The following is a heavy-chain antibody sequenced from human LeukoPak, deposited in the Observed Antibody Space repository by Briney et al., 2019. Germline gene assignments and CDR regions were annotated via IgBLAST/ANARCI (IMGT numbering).Heavy chain of an antibody. CDR1: GGSISGYY. Sequence: SETLSLTCTVSGGSISGYYWSWVRQSPEKGLESIGFIYSTGSTSYNPSLRSRVTISLDTSKNQFSLKLSSVTAADTAVYYCARDFRSSGWYRAFDIWGQGTMVTVSS. CDR2: IYSTGST. D-gene: IGHD6-19*01. V-gene: IGHV4-4*08. J-gene: IGHJ3*02. CDR3: ARDFRSSGWYRAFDI.